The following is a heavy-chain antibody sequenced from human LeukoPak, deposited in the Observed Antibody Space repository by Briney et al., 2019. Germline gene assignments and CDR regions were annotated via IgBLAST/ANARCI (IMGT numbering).Heavy chain of an antibody. CDR1: GYTFTSYD. CDR2: MNPNSGNT. D-gene: IGHD5-12*01. V-gene: IGHV1-8*01. CDR3: ARVTGYSGYDYAY. Sequence: ASVKVSCKASGYTFTSYDINWVRQAPGQGLEWMGWMNPNSGNTGYAQKFQGRVTMTRDTSTSTAYMELSSLRSEDTAVYYRARVTGYSGYDYAYWAKGPLFTVS. J-gene: IGHJ4*02.